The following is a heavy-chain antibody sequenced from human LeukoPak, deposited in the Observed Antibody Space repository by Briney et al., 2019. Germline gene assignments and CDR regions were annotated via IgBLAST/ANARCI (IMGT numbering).Heavy chain of an antibody. CDR3: AKDRDYDFWSGSRTDNWFDP. CDR1: GFTFSDYY. V-gene: IGHV3-11*01. J-gene: IGHJ5*02. D-gene: IGHD3-3*01. CDR2: IGSSGSTI. Sequence: GGSLRLSCAASGFTFSDYYMSWIRQAPGKGLEWVSYIGSSGSTIYYADSVKGRFTISRDNSKNTLYLQMNSLRAEDTAVYYCAKDRDYDFWSGSRTDNWFDPWGQGTLVTVSS.